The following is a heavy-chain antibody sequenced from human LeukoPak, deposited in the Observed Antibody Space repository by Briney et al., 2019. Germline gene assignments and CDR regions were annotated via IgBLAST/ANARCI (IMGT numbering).Heavy chain of an antibody. Sequence: GSLRLSCAASGFTFSSYSMNWVRQAPGKGLEWVSYISSSSSTIYYADSVKGRFTISRDNAKNSLYLQMNSLRAEDTAVYYCARGEYSYGGPPYAEKEPFDYWGQGTLVTVSS. V-gene: IGHV3-48*01. J-gene: IGHJ4*02. CDR2: ISSSSSTI. CDR3: ARGEYSYGGPPYAEKEPFDY. D-gene: IGHD5-18*01. CDR1: GFTFSSYS.